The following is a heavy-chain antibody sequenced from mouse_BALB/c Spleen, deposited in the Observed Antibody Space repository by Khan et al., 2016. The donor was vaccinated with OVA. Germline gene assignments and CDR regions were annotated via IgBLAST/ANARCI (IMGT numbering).Heavy chain of an antibody. J-gene: IGHJ4*01. CDR2: INTYTGEP. CDR1: GYTFTNYG. V-gene: IGHV9-3-1*01. Sequence: QIQLVQSGPELKKPGETVKISCKASGYTFTNYGMNWVKQAPGKGLKWMGWINTYTGEPTYADDFKGRFAFSLETSASTAYLQINNLKDADTATYCCARPPYFSYVMDYWGQGTSVTVSS. CDR3: ARPPYFSYVMDY.